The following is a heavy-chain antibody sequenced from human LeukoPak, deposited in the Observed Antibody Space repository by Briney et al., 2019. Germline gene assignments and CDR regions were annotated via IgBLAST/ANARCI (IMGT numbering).Heavy chain of an antibody. Sequence: ASVKVSCKASGYTFTSYGISWVRQAPGQGLEWMGWISAYNGNTNYAQKLQGRVTMTTDTSTGTAYMKLRSLRSDDTALYYCARVRGYYDSSGPRDYWGQGTLVTVSS. CDR3: ARVRGYYDSSGPRDY. D-gene: IGHD3-22*01. CDR1: GYTFTSYG. J-gene: IGHJ4*02. V-gene: IGHV1-18*01. CDR2: ISAYNGNT.